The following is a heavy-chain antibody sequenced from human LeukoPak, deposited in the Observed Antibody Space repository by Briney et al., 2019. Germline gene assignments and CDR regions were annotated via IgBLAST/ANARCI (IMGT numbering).Heavy chain of an antibody. Sequence: PGGSLRLSCAASGFTFSSYSMNWVRQAPGKGLEWVSSISSSSSYIYYADSVKGRFTISRDNAKNSLYLQMNSLRAEDTAVYYCARTAGIYSGYGTFDYWGQGTLVTVSS. CDR1: GFTFSSYS. J-gene: IGHJ4*02. CDR3: ARTAGIYSGYGTFDY. CDR2: ISSSSSYI. V-gene: IGHV3-21*01. D-gene: IGHD5-12*01.